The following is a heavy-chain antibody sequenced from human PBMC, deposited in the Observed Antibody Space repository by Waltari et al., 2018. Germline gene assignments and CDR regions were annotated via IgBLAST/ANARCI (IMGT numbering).Heavy chain of an antibody. CDR2: ISYDGSKK. D-gene: IGHD3-16*02. Sequence: QVQLVESGGGVVQPGGSLRLSCAASGFPFSSYGMNWVRQAPGKGLEWVGVISYDGSKKFFPDFAKGRFTMSRDNSKNTMYLQMNSLRADDTAMYYCAKEVYDHVWGSYRYPLDYWGQGTLVTVSS. V-gene: IGHV3-30*18. J-gene: IGHJ4*02. CDR3: AKEVYDHVWGSYRYPLDY. CDR1: GFPFSSYG.